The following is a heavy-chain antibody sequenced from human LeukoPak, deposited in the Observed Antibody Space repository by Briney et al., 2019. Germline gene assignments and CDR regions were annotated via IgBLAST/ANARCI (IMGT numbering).Heavy chain of an antibody. CDR1: GFTFTSSA. V-gene: IGHV1-58*02. Sequence: GAPVKVSCKASGFTFTSSAMQWVRQARGQRLEWIGWIVVGSGNTNYAQKFQERVTITRDMSTSTAYMELSRLRSDDTAVYYCARVDARLRLGELSPFDYWGQGTLVTVSS. CDR2: IVVGSGNT. J-gene: IGHJ4*02. D-gene: IGHD3-16*02. CDR3: ARVDARLRLGELSPFDY.